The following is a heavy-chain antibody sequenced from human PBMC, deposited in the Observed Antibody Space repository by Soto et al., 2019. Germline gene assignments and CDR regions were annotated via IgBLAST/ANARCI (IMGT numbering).Heavy chain of an antibody. CDR1: GGTFSSYA. CDR2: IIPILGTA. D-gene: IGHD3-3*01. CDR3: ARAITIFGVAPDWYYGMDV. Sequence: QVQLVQSGAEVKKPGSSVKVSCKASGGTFSSYAISWVRQAPGQGLEWMGGIIPILGTANYAQKFQGRVTITADESTSTAYMELSSLRSEDTAVYYCARAITIFGVAPDWYYGMDVWGQGTTVTVSS. J-gene: IGHJ6*02. V-gene: IGHV1-69*01.